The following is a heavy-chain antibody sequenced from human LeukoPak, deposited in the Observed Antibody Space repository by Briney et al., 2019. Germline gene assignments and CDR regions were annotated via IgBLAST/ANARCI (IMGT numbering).Heavy chain of an antibody. V-gene: IGHV3-53*01. CDR1: GNYW. J-gene: IGHJ4*02. CDR2: MNSGGST. Sequence: GGSLRLSCAASGNYWMHWVRQAPGKGLEWVSAMNSGGSTFYADSVKGRSIISRDKSRNTLYLQMNSLSVDDTAVYYCTRGGSMVRGVLWGQGTLVTVSS. D-gene: IGHD3-10*01. CDR3: TRGGSMVRGVL.